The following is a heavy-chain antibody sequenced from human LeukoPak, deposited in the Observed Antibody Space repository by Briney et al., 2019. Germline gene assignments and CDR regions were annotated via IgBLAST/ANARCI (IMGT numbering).Heavy chain of an antibody. CDR1: GYTFTSYY. CDR2: INPNSGDT. D-gene: IGHD5-18*01. CDR3: ARERDTARFDY. V-gene: IGHV1-2*02. Sequence: ASMNVSCKASGYTFTSYYIHWVRQAPGQGLEWMGWINPNSGDTNYAQKFQGRVTMTRDTSITTAYMELSSLRSDDTAVYYCARERDTARFDYWGQGTLVTVSS. J-gene: IGHJ4*02.